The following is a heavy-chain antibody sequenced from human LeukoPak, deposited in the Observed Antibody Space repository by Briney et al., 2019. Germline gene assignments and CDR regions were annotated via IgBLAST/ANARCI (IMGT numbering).Heavy chain of an antibody. D-gene: IGHD3-3*01. CDR1: GFTFSSYG. Sequence: GGSLRLSCAASGFTFSSYGMSWVRQAPGKGLEWVSAISGSGADTYYADSVTGRFTISRDNSKNTLYLQMNRLRAEDSAVYYCAKDESGGVGSFDYWGQGTLVTVSS. V-gene: IGHV3-23*01. CDR2: ISGSGADT. J-gene: IGHJ4*02. CDR3: AKDESGGVGSFDY.